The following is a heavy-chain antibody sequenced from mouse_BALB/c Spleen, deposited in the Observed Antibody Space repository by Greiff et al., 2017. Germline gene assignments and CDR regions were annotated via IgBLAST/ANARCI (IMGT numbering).Heavy chain of an antibody. Sequence: EVKLMESGPGLVKPSQSLSLTCSVTGYSITSGYYWNWIRQFPGNKLEWMGYISYDGSNNYNPSLKNRISITRDTSKNQFFLKLNSVTTEDTATYYCARGGGYYAMDYRGQGTSVTVSS. CDR1: GYSITSGYY. J-gene: IGHJ4*01. CDR3: ARGGGYYAMDY. CDR2: ISYDGSN. V-gene: IGHV3-6*02.